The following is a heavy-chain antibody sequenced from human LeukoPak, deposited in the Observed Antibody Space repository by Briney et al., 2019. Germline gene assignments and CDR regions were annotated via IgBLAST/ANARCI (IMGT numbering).Heavy chain of an antibody. Sequence: GGSLRLSCAAFGFTFSNFAMAWVRLAPGKGLEWVSGISDTGVSTYYPDSVKGRFTISRDNAKNSLYLQMNSLRAEDTAVYYCARAPESTDFDYWGQGTLVTVSS. V-gene: IGHV3-23*01. J-gene: IGHJ4*02. CDR1: GFTFSNFA. CDR2: ISDTGVST. CDR3: ARAPESTDFDY.